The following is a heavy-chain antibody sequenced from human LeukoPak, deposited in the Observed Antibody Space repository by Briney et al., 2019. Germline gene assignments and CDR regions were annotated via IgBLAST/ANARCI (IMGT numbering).Heavy chain of an antibody. CDR1: GFTFSSYS. CDR3: ARAGYYYDSSGYSDY. D-gene: IGHD3-22*01. CDR2: ISSSSSTI. V-gene: IGHV3-48*01. Sequence: GGSLRLSCAASGFTFSSYSMNWVRQAPGKGLEWVSYISSSSSTIYYADSVKGRFTISRDNAKNSLYRQMNSLRAEDTAVYYCARAGYYYDSSGYSDYWGQGTLVTVSS. J-gene: IGHJ4*02.